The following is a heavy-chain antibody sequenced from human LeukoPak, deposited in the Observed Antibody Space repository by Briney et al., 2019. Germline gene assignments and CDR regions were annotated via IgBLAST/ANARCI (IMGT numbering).Heavy chain of an antibody. V-gene: IGHV1-69*04. CDR1: GGTFSNYA. D-gene: IGHD3-10*01. CDR3: ARWEDNYLYAFDI. Sequence: RRASVKVSCKASGGTFSNYAINWVRQAPGQGLEWMGRIVPILDIANYAQEFQGRVTMTADKSTSTAYMELSSLRSEDTAVYYCARWEDNYLYAFDIWGQGTMVTVSS. J-gene: IGHJ3*02. CDR2: IVPILDIA.